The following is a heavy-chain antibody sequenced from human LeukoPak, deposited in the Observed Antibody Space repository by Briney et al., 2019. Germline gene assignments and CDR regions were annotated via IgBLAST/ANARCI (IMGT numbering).Heavy chain of an antibody. J-gene: IGHJ4*02. V-gene: IGHV3-23*01. CDR2: ISGSGGST. D-gene: IGHD5-24*01. Sequence: PGGSLRLSCAASGFTFSSYAMSWVRQAPGKGLEWVSAISGSGGSTYYEDSVKGRFTISRDSAKNTLYLQMNILRAEDTAVYYCVRDRDGYNYWGQGTLVTVSS. CDR3: VRDRDGYNY. CDR1: GFTFSSYA.